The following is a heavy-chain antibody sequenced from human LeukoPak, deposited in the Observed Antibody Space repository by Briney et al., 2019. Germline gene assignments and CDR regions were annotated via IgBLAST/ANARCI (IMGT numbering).Heavy chain of an antibody. Sequence: GGSLRLSCAASGFTLSSYWMSWVRQAPGKGLEWVANIKPDGSEKHYVDSVKGRFTISRDNAKNSLYLQVNSLRAEDTTVYYCARHFMDVWGQGTTVTVSS. V-gene: IGHV3-7*01. D-gene: IGHD3-3*02. CDR2: IKPDGSEK. J-gene: IGHJ6*02. CDR1: GFTLSSYW. CDR3: ARHFMDV.